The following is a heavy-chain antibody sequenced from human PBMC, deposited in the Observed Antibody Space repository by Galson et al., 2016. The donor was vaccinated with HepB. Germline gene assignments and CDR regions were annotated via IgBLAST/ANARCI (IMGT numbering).Heavy chain of an antibody. V-gene: IGHV3-20*04. Sequence: SLRLSCAVSGFTFDDYGMTWVRQAPGKGLEWVSGINWSGDSTAYADSVKGRFTMYRDDARNSLYLQMSSLRAEDTALYYCARVVRDYRTYSYSGPSYAMDVWGQGTTVTVSS. CDR3: ARVVRDYRTYSYSGPSYAMDV. J-gene: IGHJ6*02. CDR1: GFTFDDYG. D-gene: IGHD5-18*01. CDR2: INWSGDST.